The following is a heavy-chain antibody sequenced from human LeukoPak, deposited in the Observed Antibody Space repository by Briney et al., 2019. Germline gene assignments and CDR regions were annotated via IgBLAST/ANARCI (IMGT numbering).Heavy chain of an antibody. CDR3: ARDLHYYVAMDV. Sequence: GGSLRLSCAASGFTVSGNYMYWVRQALGKGLEWVSVIYRGGGTYYSDSVKGRFTISRDNSKDTLYLQMNSLRAEDTAVYYCARDLHYYVAMDVWGQGATVTVSS. V-gene: IGHV3-53*01. D-gene: IGHD3-10*02. CDR2: IYRGGGT. J-gene: IGHJ6*02. CDR1: GFTVSGNY.